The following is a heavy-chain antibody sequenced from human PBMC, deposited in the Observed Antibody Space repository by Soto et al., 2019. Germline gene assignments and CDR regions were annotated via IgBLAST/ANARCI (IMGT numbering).Heavy chain of an antibody. CDR3: AREYGAAVARTPFFDY. J-gene: IGHJ4*02. CDR2: IIPIFGTA. D-gene: IGHD6-19*01. V-gene: IGHV1-69*13. CDR1: GGTFSSYA. Sequence: SVKVSCKASGGTFSSYAISWVRQAPGQGLEWMGGIIPIFGTANYAQKFQGRVTITADESTSTAYMELSSLRSEDTAVYYCAREYGAAVARTPFFDYWGQGTLDTVS.